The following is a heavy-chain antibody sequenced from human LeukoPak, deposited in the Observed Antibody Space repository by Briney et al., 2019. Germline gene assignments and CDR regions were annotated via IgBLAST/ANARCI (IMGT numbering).Heavy chain of an antibody. CDR1: GFTFSSYA. J-gene: IGHJ4*02. Sequence: GGSLRLSCAASGFTFSSYAMSWVRQAPGKGPEWVSAISGSGGSTYYADSVKGRFTISRDNSKNTLYLQMNSLRAEDTAVYYCARDGTTNFLTHWGQGTLVTVSS. CDR2: ISGSGGST. V-gene: IGHV3-23*01. CDR3: ARDGTTNFLTH. D-gene: IGHD2/OR15-2a*01.